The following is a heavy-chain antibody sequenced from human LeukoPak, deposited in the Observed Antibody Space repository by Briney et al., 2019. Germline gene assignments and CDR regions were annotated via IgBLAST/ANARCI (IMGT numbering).Heavy chain of an antibody. J-gene: IGHJ6*02. CDR3: ATVVGATTEYGMDV. Sequence: GGSLRLSCAASGFTVSSNYMSWVRQAPGKGLEWVSVIYSGGSTYYADSVKGRFTISRHNSKNTLYLQMNSLRAEDTAVYYCATVVGATTEYGMDVWGQGTTVTVSS. CDR2: IYSGGST. D-gene: IGHD1-26*01. V-gene: IGHV3-53*04. CDR1: GFTVSSNY.